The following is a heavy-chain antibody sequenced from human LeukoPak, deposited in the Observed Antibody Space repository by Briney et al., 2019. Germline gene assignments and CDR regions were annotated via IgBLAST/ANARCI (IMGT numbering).Heavy chain of an antibody. D-gene: IGHD4-17*01. CDR1: TDSISSHY. V-gene: IGHV4-59*11. Sequence: SETLCLTCAVPTDSISSHYWSWIRQPPGKGLEWIGYISYIGSTNYNPSLKSRVTISIDTSKNQFSLKLRSVTAADTAVYYCARDLITVTKGFDIWGQGTMVSVSS. CDR2: ISYIGST. CDR3: ARDLITVTKGFDI. J-gene: IGHJ3*02.